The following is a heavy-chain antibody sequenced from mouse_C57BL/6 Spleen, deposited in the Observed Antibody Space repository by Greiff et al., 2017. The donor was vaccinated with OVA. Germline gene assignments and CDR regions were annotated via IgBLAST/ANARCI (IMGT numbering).Heavy chain of an antibody. Sequence: EVQLQESGGGLVKPGGSLKLSCAASGFTFSDYGMHWVRQAPEKGLEWVAYISSGSSTIYYADTVKGRFTISRDNAKNTLFLQMTSLRSEDTAMYYCARGSNYDWYFDVWGTGTTVTVSS. CDR3: ARGSNYDWYFDV. CDR2: ISSGSSTI. D-gene: IGHD2-5*01. J-gene: IGHJ1*03. CDR1: GFTFSDYG. V-gene: IGHV5-17*01.